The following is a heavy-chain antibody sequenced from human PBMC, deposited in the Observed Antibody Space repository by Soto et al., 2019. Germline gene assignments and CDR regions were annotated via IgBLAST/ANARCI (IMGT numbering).Heavy chain of an antibody. CDR3: AKDNEVGATTYYYYYGMDV. CDR1: GFTFSSYG. D-gene: IGHD1-26*01. V-gene: IGHV3-30*18. CDR2: ISYDGSNK. Sequence: QVQLVESGGGVVQPGRSLRLSCAASGFTFSSYGMHWVRQAPGKGLEWVAVISYDGSNKYYADSVKGRFTISRDNSKNTLYLQMNSLSAEDTAVYYCAKDNEVGATTYYYYYGMDVWGQGTTVTVSS. J-gene: IGHJ6*02.